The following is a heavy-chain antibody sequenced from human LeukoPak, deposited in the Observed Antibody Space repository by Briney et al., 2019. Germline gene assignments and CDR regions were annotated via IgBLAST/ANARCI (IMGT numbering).Heavy chain of an antibody. CDR3: ARSRLYGSGSYHDY. Sequence: HPGGPLRLSCAASGFTFSGDDMHWVRHATGKGLEWVSGIGTAGDTYYSGSVQGRFTISRDNARNSLYLQMNSLRAGDTAVYYCARSRLYGSGSYHDYWGQGTLVTVSS. CDR1: GFTFSGDD. J-gene: IGHJ4*02. D-gene: IGHD3-10*01. V-gene: IGHV3-13*01. CDR2: IGTAGDT.